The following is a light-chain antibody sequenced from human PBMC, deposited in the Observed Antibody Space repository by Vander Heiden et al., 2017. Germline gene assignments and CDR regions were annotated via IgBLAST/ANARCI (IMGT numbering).Light chain of an antibody. V-gene: IGKV1-8*01. J-gene: IGKJ4*01. CDR2: AAS. CDR1: QGIRSY. Sequence: AIRITQSPSSLSASKGDRVPITWRSSQGIRSYLVWYQQKPGKAPKLLIYAASTLQSGVPSRFSGSGSGTDFTLTISCRQSEDFATYYCQHDDSSPFLFGRGTKVDIK. CDR3: QHDDSSPFL.